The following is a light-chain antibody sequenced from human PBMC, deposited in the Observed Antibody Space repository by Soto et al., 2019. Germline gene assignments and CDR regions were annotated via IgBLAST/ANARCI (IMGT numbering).Light chain of an antibody. J-gene: IGKJ4*01. Sequence: DIQLTQSPSFLSASVGDRVTITCRASQGISSYLAWYQQKPGKSPKLLLYAGSTLQRGVPSRFIGSGSGTEFTLTISSLKLEDFATNNCQQLNNYPLPFGGGTKVEIK. CDR1: QGISSY. CDR2: AGS. V-gene: IGKV1-9*01. CDR3: QQLNNYPLP.